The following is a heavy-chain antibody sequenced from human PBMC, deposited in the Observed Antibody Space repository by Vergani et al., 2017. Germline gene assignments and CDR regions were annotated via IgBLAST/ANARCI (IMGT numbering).Heavy chain of an antibody. V-gene: IGHV4-38-2*02. J-gene: IGHJ6*02. CDR3: ARFLTGTTIYYYYGMDV. D-gene: IGHD1-20*01. Sequence: QVQLQESGPGLVKPSETLSLTCTVSGDSVISTDYHWGWIRQPPGKGLEWIGEIYHSGSTNYNPSLKSRVTISVDKSKNQFSLKLSSVTAADTAVYYCARFLTGTTIYYYYGMDVWGQGTTVTVSS. CDR1: GDSVISTDYH. CDR2: IYHSGST.